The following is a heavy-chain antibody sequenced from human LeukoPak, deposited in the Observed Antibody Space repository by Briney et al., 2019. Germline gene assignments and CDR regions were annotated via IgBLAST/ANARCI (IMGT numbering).Heavy chain of an antibody. CDR1: GYTLTELS. CDR3: ATDPVVPAAMRYYYYGMDV. CDR2: FDPEDGET. J-gene: IGHJ6*02. D-gene: IGHD2-2*01. Sequence: GASVKVSCKVSGYTLTELSMHWVRQAPGKGLEWMGGFDPEDGETIYAQKFQGRVTMTEDTSTDTAYMELSSLRSEDTAVYYCATDPVVPAAMRYYYYGMDVWGQGTTVTVSS. V-gene: IGHV1-24*01.